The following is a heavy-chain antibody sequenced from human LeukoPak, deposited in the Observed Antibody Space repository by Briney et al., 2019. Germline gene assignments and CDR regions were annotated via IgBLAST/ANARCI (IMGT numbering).Heavy chain of an antibody. V-gene: IGHV1-69*13. CDR2: IIPIFGTA. CDR1: GGTFSSYA. J-gene: IGHJ4*02. D-gene: IGHD3/OR15-3a*01. Sequence: GASVKVSCKASGGTFSSYAISWVRQAPGQGLEWMGGIIPIFGTANYAQKFQGRVTITADESTSTAYMELSSLRSEDTAVYYCARDGVFRTGYTSPRPFDYWGQGTLVTVSS. CDR3: ARDGVFRTGYTSPRPFDY.